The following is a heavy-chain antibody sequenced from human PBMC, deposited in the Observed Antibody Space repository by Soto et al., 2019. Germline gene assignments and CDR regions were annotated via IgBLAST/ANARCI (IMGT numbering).Heavy chain of an antibody. Sequence: GESLKISCEVSGFTFSAYWMHWVRQVPGKGLIWVSRISDDGSTTTYADSVKGRFTISRDNAKNTLYLQMSSLRADDTGLYYCTRGPRVSSTGTGAHWGQGTLVTVSS. CDR1: GFTFSAYW. D-gene: IGHD1-1*01. CDR3: TRGPRVSSTGTGAH. J-gene: IGHJ4*02. CDR2: ISDDGSTT. V-gene: IGHV3-74*01.